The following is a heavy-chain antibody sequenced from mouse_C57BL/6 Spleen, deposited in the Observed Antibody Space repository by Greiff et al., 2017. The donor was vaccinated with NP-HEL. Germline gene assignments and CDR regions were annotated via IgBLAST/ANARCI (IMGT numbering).Heavy chain of an antibody. J-gene: IGHJ4*01. CDR3: ARDYDGGYYAMDY. V-gene: IGHV1-64*01. Sequence: VQLQQPGAELVKPGASVKLSCKASGYTFTSYWMHWVKQRPGQGLEWIGMIHPNSGSTNYNEKFKSKATLTVDKSSSTAYMQLSSLTSEDSAVYYCARDYDGGYYAMDYWGQGTSVTVSS. D-gene: IGHD2-4*01. CDR1: GYTFTSYW. CDR2: IHPNSGST.